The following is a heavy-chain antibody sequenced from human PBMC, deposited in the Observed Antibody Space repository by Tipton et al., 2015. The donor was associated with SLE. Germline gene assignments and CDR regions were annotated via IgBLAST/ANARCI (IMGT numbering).Heavy chain of an antibody. CDR3: VRERKYVVRFRELVAPDL. V-gene: IGHV4-34*01. Sequence: LRLSCAVYGGSFSDYYWSWIRQTPGEGLEWIGEINHTGGTSYNPSLESRVTMSVDTSKNQFSLKLSSVTAADTAMYYCVRERKYVVRFRELVAPDLWGQGTAITVSS. CDR2: INHTGGT. CDR1: GGSFSDYY. J-gene: IGHJ3*01. D-gene: IGHD1-26*01.